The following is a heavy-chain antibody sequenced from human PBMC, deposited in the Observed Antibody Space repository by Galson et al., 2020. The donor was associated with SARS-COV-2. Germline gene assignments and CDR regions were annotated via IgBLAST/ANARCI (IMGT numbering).Heavy chain of an antibody. D-gene: IGHD6-13*01. Sequence: ASVKVSCKASGYTFTSYGISWVRQAPGQGLEWMGWISAYNGNTNYAQKLQGRVTMTTDTSTSTAYMELRSLRSDDTAVYYCARDWRVAAAEPFDYWAREPWSPSPQ. CDR3: ARDWRVAAAEPFDY. J-gene: IGHJ4*02. CDR1: GYTFTSYG. CDR2: ISAYNGNT. V-gene: IGHV1-18*04.